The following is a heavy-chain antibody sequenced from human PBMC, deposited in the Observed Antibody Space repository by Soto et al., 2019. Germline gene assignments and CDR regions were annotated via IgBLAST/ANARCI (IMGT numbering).Heavy chain of an antibody. V-gene: IGHV1-69*02. J-gene: IGHJ4*02. D-gene: IGHD1-26*01. CDR3: AGGAVYTATWMGD. CDR1: GGTFSGYT. CDR2: IIPIVGIG. Sequence: QVQLEQSGAEVKKPGSSMKVSCKASGGTFSGYTINWVRQAPGQGLEWMGRIIPIVGIGNSAQKFQGRITITADISTNTAYMELSSLRSEDTAVYYCAGGAVYTATWMGDWGQGTLVTVSS.